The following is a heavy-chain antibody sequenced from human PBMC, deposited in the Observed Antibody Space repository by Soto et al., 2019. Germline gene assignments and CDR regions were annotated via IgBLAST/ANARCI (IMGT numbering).Heavy chain of an antibody. J-gene: IGHJ6*02. CDR2: ISAYNGNT. CDR1: GYTFTSYG. V-gene: IGHV1-18*01. CDR3: ARALAAFYYDSSGYYDSYYYGMDV. D-gene: IGHD3-22*01. Sequence: QVQLVQSGAEVKKPGASVKVSCKASGYTFTSYGISWVRQAPGQGLEWMGWISAYNGNTNYAQKRQRRVTMTTDTSTSPAYMELRRLRSDDTAVYYCARALAAFYYDSSGYYDSYYYGMDVWGQGTTVTVSS.